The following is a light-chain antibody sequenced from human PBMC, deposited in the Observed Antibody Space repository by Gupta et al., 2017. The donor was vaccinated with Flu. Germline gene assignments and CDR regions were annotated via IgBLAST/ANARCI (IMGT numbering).Light chain of an antibody. CDR1: QSVRSY. Sequence: EIVLTQSPATLSLSPGERATLSCRASQSVRSYLAWYQQKPGQAPRLLIYDAFNRDTGIAARFSGSGFGKDLTLTISSREQEDFAGYYFQLHSNWPSYIFGQGTKVEIK. V-gene: IGKV3-11*01. CDR3: QLHSNWPSYI. CDR2: DAF. J-gene: IGKJ2*01.